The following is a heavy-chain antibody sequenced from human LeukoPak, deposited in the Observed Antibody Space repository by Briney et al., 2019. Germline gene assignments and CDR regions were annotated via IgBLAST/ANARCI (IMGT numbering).Heavy chain of an antibody. D-gene: IGHD1-26*01. CDR2: AWYDGSGQ. CDR1: GFTFSRYG. CDR3: ARELQPSGSYDF. V-gene: IGHV3-33*01. Sequence: GRSLRLSCAASGFTFSRYGMHWVRQAPGKGLDWVALAWYDGSGQYYADSVRGRFTISRDNSKNTVYLQMNSLRVEDTAVYYCARELQPSGSYDFWGQGTLVTVSS. J-gene: IGHJ4*02.